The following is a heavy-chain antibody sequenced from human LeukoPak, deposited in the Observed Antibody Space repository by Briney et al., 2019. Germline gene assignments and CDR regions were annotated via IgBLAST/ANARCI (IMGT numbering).Heavy chain of an antibody. J-gene: IGHJ4*02. Sequence: PGGSLRLSCAASGFTFSSYAMSWVRQAPGKGLEWVSAICGSGGSTYYADSVKGPFTISRDNSKNTLYLQMNSLRAEDTAVYYCAKSIGGDSSGYYYRESLYYFDYWGQGTLVTVSS. CDR2: ICGSGGST. CDR1: GFTFSSYA. CDR3: AKSIGGDSSGYYYRESLYYFDY. D-gene: IGHD3-22*01. V-gene: IGHV3-23*01.